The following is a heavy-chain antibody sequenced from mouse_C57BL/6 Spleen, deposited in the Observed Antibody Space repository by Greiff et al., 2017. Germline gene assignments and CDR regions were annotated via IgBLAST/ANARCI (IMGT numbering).Heavy chain of an antibody. D-gene: IGHD1-1*01. CDR1: GFTFSSYA. V-gene: IGHV5-4*01. CDR2: ISDGGSYT. CDR3: ARDDRVITTGFGGFAY. J-gene: IGHJ3*01. Sequence: EVHLVEPGGGLVKPGGSLKLSCAASGFTFSSYAMSWVRQTPEKRLEWVATISDGGSYTYYPDNVKGRFTLSIDNAKNNPYLQMSHLKSEDTAMYYCARDDRVITTGFGGFAYWGQGTLVTVSA.